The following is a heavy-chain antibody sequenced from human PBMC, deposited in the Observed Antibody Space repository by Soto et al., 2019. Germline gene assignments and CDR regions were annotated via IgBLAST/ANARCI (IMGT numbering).Heavy chain of an antibody. D-gene: IGHD6-19*01. J-gene: IGHJ5*02. CDR3: AREEGQWLVHGWFDP. Sequence: NPSETLSLTCTVSGGSVSSGSYYWSWIRQPPGKGLEWIGYIYYSGSTNYNPSLKSRVTISVDTSKNQFSLKLSSVTAADTAVYYCAREEGQWLVHGWFDPWGQGTLVTVSS. CDR2: IYYSGST. CDR1: GGSVSSGSYY. V-gene: IGHV4-61*01.